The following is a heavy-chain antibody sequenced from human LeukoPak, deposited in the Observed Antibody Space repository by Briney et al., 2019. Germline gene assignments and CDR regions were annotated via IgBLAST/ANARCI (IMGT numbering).Heavy chain of an antibody. CDR1: GYTFTVYY. V-gene: IGHV1-2*02. CDR3: ARDRRFTFGDYAKYYFDY. D-gene: IGHD3-10*01. CDR2: INPNSGGT. J-gene: IGHJ4*02. Sequence: ASVTVSFKASGYTFTVYYMHWVRQAPGQGLGWMGWINPNSGGTNYAQKFQGRVTMTRDTSISTAYMELSRLRSDDTAVYYCARDRRFTFGDYAKYYFDYWGQGTLVTVSS.